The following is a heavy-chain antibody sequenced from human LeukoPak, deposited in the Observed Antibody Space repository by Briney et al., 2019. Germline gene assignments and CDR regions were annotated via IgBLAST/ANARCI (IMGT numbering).Heavy chain of an antibody. CDR3: AKDQTPPLH. J-gene: IGHJ1*01. CDR1: GFTFGSYG. D-gene: IGHD4-23*01. V-gene: IGHV3-30*18. CDR2: ISYDGSNK. Sequence: GGSLRLSCAAYGFTFGSYGMHWVRQAPGKGLEWVAVISYDGSNKYYADSVKGRFTISRDNSKNTLYLQMNSLRAEVTAVYYCAKDQTPPLHWGQGTLVTVSS.